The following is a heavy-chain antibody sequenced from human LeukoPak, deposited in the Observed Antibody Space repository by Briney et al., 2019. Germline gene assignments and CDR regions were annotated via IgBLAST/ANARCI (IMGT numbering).Heavy chain of an antibody. CDR2: IRSKTNSYAT. D-gene: IGHD3-22*01. Sequence: HAGGSLRLSCAASEFTFSGSAMHWVRQTSGKRLEWVGRIRSKTNSYATAYGASMKGRFSISRDDSKNMAYLQMNNLETEDTAVYYCTRGLDDSSGHYGALDSWGQGTLVTVSS. J-gene: IGHJ4*02. V-gene: IGHV3-73*01. CDR3: TRGLDDSSGHYGALDS. CDR1: EFTFSGSA.